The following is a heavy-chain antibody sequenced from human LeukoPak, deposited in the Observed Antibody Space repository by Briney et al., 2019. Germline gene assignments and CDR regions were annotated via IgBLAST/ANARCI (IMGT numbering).Heavy chain of an antibody. D-gene: IGHD1-1*01. V-gene: IGHV4-39*07. CDR2: IYYSGST. CDR1: GGSISSSSYY. CDR3: ARVLWIHLRSFDY. Sequence: PSETLSLTCTVSGGSISSSSYYWGWIRQPPGKGLEWIGSIYYSGSTYYNPSLKSRVTISVDTSKNQFSLKLSSVTAADTAVYYCARVLWIHLRSFDYWGQGTLVTVSS. J-gene: IGHJ4*02.